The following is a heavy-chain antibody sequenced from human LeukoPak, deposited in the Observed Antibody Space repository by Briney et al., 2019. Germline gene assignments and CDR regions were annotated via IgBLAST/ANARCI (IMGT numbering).Heavy chain of an antibody. V-gene: IGHV3-43D*04. Sequence: GGSLRLSCAASGFTFDDYAMHWVRQAPGKGLEWVSLINWDGSSTYYADSVKGRFTISRDNSKNSLYLQMNSLRAEDTALYYCAKTGSSWALFDYWGQGTLVTVSS. CDR1: GFTFDDYA. J-gene: IGHJ4*02. CDR3: AKTGSSWALFDY. D-gene: IGHD6-13*01. CDR2: INWDGSST.